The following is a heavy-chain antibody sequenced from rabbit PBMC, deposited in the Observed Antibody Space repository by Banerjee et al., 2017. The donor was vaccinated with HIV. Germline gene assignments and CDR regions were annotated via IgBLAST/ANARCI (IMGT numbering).Heavy chain of an antibody. CDR2: IVAGSSGTT. Sequence: QEQLEESGGDLVKPEGSLTLTCTASGFTLSSSDYMCWVRQAPGKGLEWIGCIVAGSSGTTYYASWAKGRFTISKTSSTTVTLQMTSLTAADTAPYFCARAGGFENYFNLWGPGTLVTVS. CDR1: GFTLSSSDY. V-gene: IGHV1S45*01. CDR3: ARAGGFENYFNL. J-gene: IGHJ4*01. D-gene: IGHD1-1*01.